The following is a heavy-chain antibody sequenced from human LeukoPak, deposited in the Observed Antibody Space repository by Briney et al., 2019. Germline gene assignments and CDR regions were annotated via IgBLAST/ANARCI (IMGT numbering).Heavy chain of an antibody. D-gene: IGHD1-14*01. Sequence: SETLSLTCAVPGGSISSGNWWSWVRQPPGKGLEWIGEISHSGNINYNPSLKSRVTISVDKSKNQFSLRLTSVTTADTAVYYCARGGLAFGGNWGQGTLVTVSS. J-gene: IGHJ4*02. V-gene: IGHV4-4*02. CDR3: ARGGLAFGGN. CDR1: GGSISSGNW. CDR2: ISHSGNI.